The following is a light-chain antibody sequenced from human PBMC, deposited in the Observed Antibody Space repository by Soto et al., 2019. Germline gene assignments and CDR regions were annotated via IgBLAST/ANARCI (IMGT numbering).Light chain of an antibody. CDR1: QSVNSN. CDR3: QQSNNWPKT. J-gene: IGKJ1*01. CDR2: DVS. Sequence: IVMTQSPATLSVSPGETATLSCRASQSVNSNLAWYQQKPGQAPRLLISDVSTRAAGLPARFSGSGSGTEFTLTISSLQSEDFAVYFCQQSNNWPKTFGQGTKVEIK. V-gene: IGKV3-15*01.